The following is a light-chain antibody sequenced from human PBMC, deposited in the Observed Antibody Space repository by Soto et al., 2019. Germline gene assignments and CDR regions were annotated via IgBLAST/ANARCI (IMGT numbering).Light chain of an antibody. CDR2: GAS. Sequence: ETVLTQSPATLSVSPGERVTPSCRASQGVSSNLAWYQQKPGQTPRLLIYGASTRATGVPPRFSGSRSGTEFTLTISSLQSEDFAVYYCQQYYDWPPYTFGQGTKLDFK. J-gene: IGKJ2*01. V-gene: IGKV3-15*01. CDR3: QQYYDWPPYT. CDR1: QGVSSN.